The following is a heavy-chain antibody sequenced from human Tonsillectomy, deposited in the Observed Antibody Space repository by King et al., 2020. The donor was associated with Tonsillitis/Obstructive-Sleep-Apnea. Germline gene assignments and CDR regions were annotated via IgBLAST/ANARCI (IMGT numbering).Heavy chain of an antibody. V-gene: IGHV4-34*01. CDR1: GGSFSGYY. D-gene: IGHD6-19*01. CDR2: INHSGST. Sequence: VQLQQWGAGLLKPSETLSLTCAVYGGSFSGYYWSWIRQPPGKGLEWIGEINHSGSTNYNPSLKSRVTISVDTSKNQFSLKLSSVTAADTAVYYCVAGDQSATFAYWGQGTLVTVSS. J-gene: IGHJ4*02. CDR3: VAGDQSATFAY.